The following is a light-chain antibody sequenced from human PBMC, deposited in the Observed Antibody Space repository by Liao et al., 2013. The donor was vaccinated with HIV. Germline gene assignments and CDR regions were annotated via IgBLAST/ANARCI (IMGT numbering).Light chain of an antibody. J-gene: IGLJ2*01. V-gene: IGLV3-1*01. Sequence: SYELTQPPSVSVSAGQTASITCSGQKLGDKFVCWYYQKPGQSPVLVIYQDDKRPSGIPERFSGSSSGTTVTLTISGVQAEDEADYYCQAWDSSTVVFGGGTKLTVL. CDR1: KLGDKF. CDR2: QDD. CDR3: QAWDSSTVV.